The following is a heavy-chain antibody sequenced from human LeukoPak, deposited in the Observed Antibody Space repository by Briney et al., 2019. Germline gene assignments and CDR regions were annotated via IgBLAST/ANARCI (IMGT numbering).Heavy chain of an antibody. CDR3: ARSYDSSGYYYVFFGASLDY. D-gene: IGHD3-22*01. J-gene: IGHJ4*02. CDR1: GFTFSSYA. CDR2: ISGSGGST. Sequence: PGGSLRLSCAASGFTFSSYAMSWVRQAPGRGLEWVSAISGSGGSTYYADSVKGRFTISRDNSKNTLYLQMNSLRAEDTAVYYCARSYDSSGYYYVFFGASLDYWGQGTLVTVSP. V-gene: IGHV3-23*01.